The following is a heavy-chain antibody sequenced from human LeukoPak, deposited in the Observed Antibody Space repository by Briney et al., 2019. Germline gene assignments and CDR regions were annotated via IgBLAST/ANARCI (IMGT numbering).Heavy chain of an antibody. CDR2: IYYSGGT. CDR3: ARGGWSSTDFDY. V-gene: IGHV4-31*03. Sequence: SQTLSLTCTVSGGSISSGGYYWSWIRQHPGKGLEWIGYIYYSGGTYYNPSLKSRVTISVDTSKNQFSLKLGSVTAADTAVYYCARGGWSSTDFDYWGQGTLVTVSS. D-gene: IGHD2-2*01. CDR1: GGSISSGGYY. J-gene: IGHJ4*02.